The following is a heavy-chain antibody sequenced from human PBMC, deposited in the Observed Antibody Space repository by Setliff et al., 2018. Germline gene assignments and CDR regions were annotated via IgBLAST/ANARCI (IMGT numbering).Heavy chain of an antibody. V-gene: IGHV3-23*01. CDR3: AKDQCYGGSCYAPMYSLDY. D-gene: IGHD2-15*01. CDR1: GFTFFSYT. J-gene: IGHJ4*02. Sequence: QTGGSLRLSCTTSGFTFFSYTMNWVRQAPGKGLEWVSAITDDGGTTHYAGSVKGRFTIARDNSNSTLYLQMNSLRAEDTAVYYCAKDQCYGGSCYAPMYSLDYWGQGSLVTVSS. CDR2: ITDDGGTT.